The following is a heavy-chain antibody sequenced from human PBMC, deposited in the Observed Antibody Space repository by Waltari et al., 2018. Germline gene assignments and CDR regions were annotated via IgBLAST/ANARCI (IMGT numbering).Heavy chain of an antibody. CDR2: IYTSGST. Sequence: QVQLQESGPGLVKPSETLSLTCTVSGGSISSYYWSWIRQPAGKGLEWIWRIYTSGSTNYNPSLKSRVTMSVDTSKNQFSLKLSSVTAADTAVYYCARDIPAAVYGYYFDYWGQGTLVTVSS. V-gene: IGHV4-4*07. CDR1: GGSISSYY. D-gene: IGHD1-20*01. J-gene: IGHJ4*02. CDR3: ARDIPAAVYGYYFDY.